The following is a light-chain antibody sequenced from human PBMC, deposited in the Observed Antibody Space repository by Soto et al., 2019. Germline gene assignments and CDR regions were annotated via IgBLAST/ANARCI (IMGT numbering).Light chain of an antibody. J-gene: IGLJ2*01. CDR1: SSNIGAGYD. Sequence: SVLTQPPSVSGAPGQRVTISCTGSSSNIGAGYDVHWYQQLPGTAPKLLIYGNSNRPSGVPDRFSGSKSGTSASLAITGVQAEDEADYYFQSYDSSLSGNVVFGGGTKLTVL. CDR2: GNS. V-gene: IGLV1-40*01. CDR3: QSYDSSLSGNVV.